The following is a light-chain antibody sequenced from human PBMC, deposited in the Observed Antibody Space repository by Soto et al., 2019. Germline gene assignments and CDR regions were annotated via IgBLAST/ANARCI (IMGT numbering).Light chain of an antibody. V-gene: IGKV1-33*01. J-gene: IGKJ2*01. CDR2: DAS. Sequence: DIQMTQAPSSLSASVGDRVTITSQASQDISNYLNWYQQKPGKAPKLLIYDASNLETGVPSRFSGSGSGTDFTFTISSPQPEDIATYYCQQYDNLPMYSFGQGTKVEIK. CDR1: QDISNY. CDR3: QQYDNLPMYS.